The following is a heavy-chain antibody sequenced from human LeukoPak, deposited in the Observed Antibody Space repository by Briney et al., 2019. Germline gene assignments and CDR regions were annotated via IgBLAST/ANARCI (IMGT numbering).Heavy chain of an antibody. Sequence: GGSLRLSCAASGFTFSSYAMSWVRQAPGKGLEWVSAISGSGGSTYYADSVKGRFTISRDNSKNTLYLQMNSLRAEDTAVYYCAKDQDLSGSYGVGADYWGQGTLVTVSS. CDR2: ISGSGGST. D-gene: IGHD1-26*01. J-gene: IGHJ4*02. CDR3: AKDQDLSGSYGVGADY. V-gene: IGHV3-23*01. CDR1: GFTFSSYA.